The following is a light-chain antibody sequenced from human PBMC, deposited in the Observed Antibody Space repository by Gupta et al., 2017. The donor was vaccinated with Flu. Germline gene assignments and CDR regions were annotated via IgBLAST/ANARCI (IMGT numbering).Light chain of an antibody. Sequence: SSELTQDPAVSVALGPTVRITCQGDSLRSYYASWYQQKPGQAPVLVIYGKNNRPSGIPDRFSGSSSGNTASLTITGAQAEDEADYYCNSRDSSGNPVVFGGGTKLTVL. CDR2: GKN. CDR1: SLRSYY. CDR3: NSRDSSGNPVV. J-gene: IGLJ2*01. V-gene: IGLV3-19*01.